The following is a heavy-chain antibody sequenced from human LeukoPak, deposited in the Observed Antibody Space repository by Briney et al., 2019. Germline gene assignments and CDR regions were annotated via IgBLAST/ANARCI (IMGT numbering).Heavy chain of an antibody. D-gene: IGHD1-1*01. Sequence: ASVKVSCKASGYTLTGYYMHWVRQAPGQGLEWMGWINPNSGGTNYAQKFQGRVTMTRGTSINTAYVELSRLESDDSAVYYCAREGAGRNDYWGQGTLVTVSS. CDR1: GYTLTGYY. CDR2: INPNSGGT. CDR3: AREGAGRNDY. V-gene: IGHV1-2*02. J-gene: IGHJ4*02.